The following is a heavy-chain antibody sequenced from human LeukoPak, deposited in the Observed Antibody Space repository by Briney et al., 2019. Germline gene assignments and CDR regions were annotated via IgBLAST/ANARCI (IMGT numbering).Heavy chain of an antibody. V-gene: IGHV1-18*01. Sequence: GASVKVSCKASGYTFTSYGISWVRQAPGQGLEWMGWVSAYNGNTNYAQELQGRVTMTTDTSTSTAYMELRSLRSDHTAVYYCARAKGPRILYYFDYWGQGTLVTVSS. CDR1: GYTFTSYG. D-gene: IGHD3-9*01. J-gene: IGHJ4*02. CDR3: ARAKGPRILYYFDY. CDR2: VSAYNGNT.